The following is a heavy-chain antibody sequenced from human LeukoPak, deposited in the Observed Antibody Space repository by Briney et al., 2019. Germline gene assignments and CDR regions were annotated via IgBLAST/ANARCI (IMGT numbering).Heavy chain of an antibody. CDR1: GFTFSSYE. D-gene: IGHD1-1*01. V-gene: IGHV3-48*03. CDR2: ISSSAGPI. CDR3: ARVRTGTTDN. Sequence: GGSLRLSCAASGFTFSSYEMNWVRQAPGKGLEWVSYISSSAGPIYYADSVRGRFTISRDNAKKSLYLQMNNLRVEDTAVYYCARVRTGTTDNWGQGTLVTVSS. J-gene: IGHJ4*02.